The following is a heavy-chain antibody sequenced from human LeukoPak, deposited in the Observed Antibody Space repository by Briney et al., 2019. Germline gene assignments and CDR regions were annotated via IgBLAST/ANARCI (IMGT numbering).Heavy chain of an antibody. J-gene: IGHJ5*02. CDR3: ARVSYVGYNWFDP. V-gene: IGHV1-3*01. CDR2: INAGNGNT. D-gene: IGHD1-26*01. CDR1: GYTFTSYA. Sequence: ASVKVSCKASGYTFTSYAMHWVRQAPGQRLEWTGWINAGNGNTKYSQKFQGRVTITRDTSASTAYMELSSLRSEDTAVYYCARVSYVGYNWFDPWGQGTLVTVSS.